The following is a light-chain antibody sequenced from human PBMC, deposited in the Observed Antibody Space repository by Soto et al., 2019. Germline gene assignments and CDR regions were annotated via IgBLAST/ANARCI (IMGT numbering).Light chain of an antibody. CDR3: SSYTSSSTLV. Sequence: QSVLTQPASVSGSTGQSITISCSGTSSDVGGYKLVSWFQQHPGKVPKLMISEVTQRPSGVSDRFSGSKSGNTASLTISGLQAEDEADYYCSSYTSSSTLVFGGGTQLTVL. CDR1: SSDVGGYKL. V-gene: IGLV2-14*02. CDR2: EVT. J-gene: IGLJ2*01.